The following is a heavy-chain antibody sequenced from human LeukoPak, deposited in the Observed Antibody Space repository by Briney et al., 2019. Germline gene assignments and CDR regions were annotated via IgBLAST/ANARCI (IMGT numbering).Heavy chain of an antibody. J-gene: IGHJ4*02. CDR1: GGSISSSNW. Sequence: SGTLSLTCAVSGGSISSSNWWSWVRQPPGKGLEWIGEIYHSGSTNYNPSLKSRVTISVDKSKNQFSLELTSVTAADTAVYYCARHSLDCSGSTCFDYWGQGTLVTVSS. V-gene: IGHV4-4*02. CDR2: IYHSGST. D-gene: IGHD2-15*01. CDR3: ARHSLDCSGSTCFDY.